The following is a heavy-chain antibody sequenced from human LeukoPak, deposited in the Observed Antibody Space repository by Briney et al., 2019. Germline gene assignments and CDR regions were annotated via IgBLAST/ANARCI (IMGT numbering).Heavy chain of an antibody. Sequence: SETLSLTCTVSGYSISSGYYWGWIRQPPGKGLEWIGSIYHSGSTYYNPSLKSRVTISVDTSKNQFSLKLSSVTAADTAVYSCARGSVRGEFDPWGQGTLVTVSS. CDR1: GYSISSGYY. CDR2: IYHSGST. J-gene: IGHJ5*02. CDR3: ARGSVRGEFDP. V-gene: IGHV4-38-2*02. D-gene: IGHD3-10*01.